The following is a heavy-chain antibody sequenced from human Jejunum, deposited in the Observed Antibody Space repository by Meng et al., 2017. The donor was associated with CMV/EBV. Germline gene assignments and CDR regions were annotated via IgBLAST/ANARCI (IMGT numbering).Heavy chain of an antibody. V-gene: IGHV2-5*02. CDR1: GFSPSTSGEG. CDR2: IYRGDDK. D-gene: IGHD1-26*01. Sequence: ISVNVSCLTLDKPTHTPTRTCSFSGFSPSTSGEGGGCIRQPPGKALEWLALIYRGDDKRYSPSLNSRLTIAKDTSNNEVVLTLTNMGPIDTGTYYCAHFVGGYYPSRPDYWGQGTLVTVSS. CDR3: AHFVGGYYPSRPDY. J-gene: IGHJ4*02.